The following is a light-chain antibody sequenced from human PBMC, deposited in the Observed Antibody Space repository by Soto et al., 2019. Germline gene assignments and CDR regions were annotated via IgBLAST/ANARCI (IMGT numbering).Light chain of an antibody. V-gene: IGKV3-15*01. J-gene: IGKJ2*01. CDR3: QQYNNWPPYT. Sequence: EIVMTQSPATLSVTLGERATLSCRASQDISSNLAWYQQKPGQAPRLLIYDASTRATGIPARFSGSGSETEFTLTISSLQSEDFAVYYCQQYNNWPPYTCGQGTKLEIK. CDR2: DAS. CDR1: QDISSN.